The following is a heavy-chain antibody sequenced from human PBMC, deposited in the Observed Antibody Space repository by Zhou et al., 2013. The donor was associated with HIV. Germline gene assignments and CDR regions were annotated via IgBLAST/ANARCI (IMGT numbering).Heavy chain of an antibody. J-gene: IGHJ1*01. CDR2: MNPDRGAV. D-gene: IGHD2-21*01. CDR1: GYTFINYI. Sequence: QIHLVQSGTVMGKPGSSVTISCESSGYTFINYIIHWVRHVPGKGLEWMGWMNPDRGAVNYARNFQGKVTMTRKPSFDDTDRGTAYLKLSGLSSADTAVYYCLRRGVCDHCAHFTFQHWGQGTLVVVSS. CDR3: LRRGVCDHCAHFTFQH. V-gene: IGHV1-2*02.